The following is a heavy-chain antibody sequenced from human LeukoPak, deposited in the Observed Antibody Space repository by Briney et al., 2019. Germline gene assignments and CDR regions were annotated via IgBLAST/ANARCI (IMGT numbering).Heavy chain of an antibody. CDR3: ARQYYDIWSGYYTADYYFDD. J-gene: IGHJ4*02. CDR2: ISSRSSYI. CDR1: GFTFSSYG. D-gene: IGHD3-3*01. Sequence: HPGGSLRLSCAASGFTFSSYGRNWVRQAPGKGLEWVSSISSRSSYIYYADSVKGRFTISRDNAKNSLYLQLNSLRAEDTAVYYCARQYYDIWSGYYTADYYFDDWGQGTLVTVSS. V-gene: IGHV3-21*06.